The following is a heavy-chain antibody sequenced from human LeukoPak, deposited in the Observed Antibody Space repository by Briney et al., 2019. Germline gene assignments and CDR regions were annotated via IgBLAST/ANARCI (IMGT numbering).Heavy chain of an antibody. CDR1: GFTFRSYD. Sequence: LTGGSLRLSCAASGFTFRSYDMHWVRHATGKGLEWVSAIGTAGDTHYPGSVKGRFTISRENAKTSLHLQMNSLRAEDTAVYYCAKGQYYDFWSGQAVIDYWGQGTLVTVSS. V-gene: IGHV3-13*01. CDR2: IGTAGDT. CDR3: AKGQYYDFWSGQAVIDY. J-gene: IGHJ4*02. D-gene: IGHD3-3*01.